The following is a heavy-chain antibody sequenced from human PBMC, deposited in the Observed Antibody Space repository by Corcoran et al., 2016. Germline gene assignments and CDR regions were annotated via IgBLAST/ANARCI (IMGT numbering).Heavy chain of an antibody. CDR3: ASRGYYYYMDV. J-gene: IGHJ6*02. Sequence: QVQLVQSGAEVKKPGSSVKVSCKASGDTFSSYAINWVRQAPGQGLEWMGGIIPIFGTANYAQKFQGRVTITADEFTSTVYMELSNLRSEDTAVYYCASRGYYYYMDVWGQGTTVTVSS. CDR2: IIPIFGTA. D-gene: IGHD3-10*01. CDR1: GDTFSSYA. V-gene: IGHV1-69*01.